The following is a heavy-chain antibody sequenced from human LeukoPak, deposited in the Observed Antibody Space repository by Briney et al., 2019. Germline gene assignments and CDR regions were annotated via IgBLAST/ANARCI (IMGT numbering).Heavy chain of an antibody. CDR3: ARGMGYYVSSGYYPFDY. CDR1: GYTFTSYG. CDR2: ISAYNGNT. V-gene: IGHV1-18*01. D-gene: IGHD3-22*01. Sequence: ASVKVSCKASGYTFTSYGISWVRQAPGQGLEWMGWISAYNGNTNYAQKLQGRVTMTTDTSTSTAYMELSSLRSEDTAVYYCARGMGYYVSSGYYPFDYWGQGTLVTVSS. J-gene: IGHJ4*02.